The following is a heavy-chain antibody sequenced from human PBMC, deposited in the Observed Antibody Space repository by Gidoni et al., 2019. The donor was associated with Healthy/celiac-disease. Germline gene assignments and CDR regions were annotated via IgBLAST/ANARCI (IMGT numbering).Heavy chain of an antibody. D-gene: IGHD1-26*01. V-gene: IGHV3-9*01. J-gene: IGHJ3*02. CDR1: GFTFDDYA. CDR2: ISWNSGSI. CDR3: ARSIVGYDI. Sequence: EVQLVDSGGGLVQPGRSLRLSCAASGFTFDDYALQWVRQAPGKGLEVVSCISWNSGSIGYADSVKGRFTISRDNAKNSLYLQMNSLRAEDTALYYCARSIVGYDIWGQGTMVTVSS.